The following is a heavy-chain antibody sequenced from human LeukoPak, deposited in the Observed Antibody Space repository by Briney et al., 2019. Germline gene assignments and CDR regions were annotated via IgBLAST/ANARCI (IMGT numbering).Heavy chain of an antibody. CDR3: ARVPARQSGGMDV. J-gene: IGHJ6*02. CDR2: FYYSGST. D-gene: IGHD2-2*01. Sequence: SETLSLTCTVSGGSISSYYWTWIRQPPGKRLEWIGYFYYSGSTNYNPSLKSRVTISVDTSQNQFSLKLSSVTAADTAVYYCARVPARQSGGMDVWGQGTTVTVSS. CDR1: GGSISSYY. V-gene: IGHV4-59*01.